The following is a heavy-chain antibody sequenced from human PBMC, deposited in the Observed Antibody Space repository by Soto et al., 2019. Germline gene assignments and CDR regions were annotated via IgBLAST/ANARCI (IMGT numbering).Heavy chain of an antibody. CDR3: VMRRGYSYGQDSWFDP. CDR2: IYPGDSDT. V-gene: IGHV5-51*01. Sequence: PGESLKICCKGSGYSFTSYWIGWVRQMPGKGLEWMGIIYPGDSDTRYSPSFQGQVTISADKSISTAYLQWSSLKASDTAMYYCVMRRGYSYGQDSWFDPWGQGTRVTVSS. CDR1: GYSFTSYW. J-gene: IGHJ5*02. D-gene: IGHD5-18*01.